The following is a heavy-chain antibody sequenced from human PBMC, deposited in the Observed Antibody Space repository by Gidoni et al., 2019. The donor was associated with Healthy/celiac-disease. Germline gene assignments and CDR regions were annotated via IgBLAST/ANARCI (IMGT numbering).Heavy chain of an antibody. Sequence: EVQLVESGGGLVQPGRSLRLSCAASGFTFDDYAMHWVRQAPGKGLEWVSGISWNSGSIGYADSVKGRFTISRDNAKNSLYLQMNSLRAEDTALYYCAKDLVEMATSTHYFDYWGQGTLVTVSS. CDR2: ISWNSGSI. CDR3: AKDLVEMATSTHYFDY. J-gene: IGHJ4*02. V-gene: IGHV3-9*01. CDR1: GFTFDDYA. D-gene: IGHD5-12*01.